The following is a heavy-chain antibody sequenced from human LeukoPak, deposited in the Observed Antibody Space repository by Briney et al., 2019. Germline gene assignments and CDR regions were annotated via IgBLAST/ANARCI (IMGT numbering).Heavy chain of an antibody. CDR2: ISSSSSTI. V-gene: IGHV3-48*04. Sequence: GGSLRLSCAASGFTFSSYSMNWVRQAPGKGLEWVSYISSSSSTIYYADSVKGRFTISRDNAKNSLYLQMNSLRAEDTAVYYCARDFHDPAGIVVVPAALFDYWGQGTLVTVSS. CDR3: ARDFHDPAGIVVVPAALFDY. CDR1: GFTFSSYS. J-gene: IGHJ4*02. D-gene: IGHD2-2*01.